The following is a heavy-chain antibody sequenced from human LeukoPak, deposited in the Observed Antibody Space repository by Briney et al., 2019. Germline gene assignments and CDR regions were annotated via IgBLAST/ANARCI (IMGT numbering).Heavy chain of an antibody. J-gene: IGHJ6*03. D-gene: IGHD5-18*01. V-gene: IGHV5-51*01. Sequence: GESLKISCKGSGYSFTSYWIGWVRQMPGKGLEWMGIIYPGDSGTRYSPSFQGQVTISADKSISTAYLQWSSLKASDTAMYYCARNGYSYGGYYYYYMDVWGKGTTVTVSS. CDR2: IYPGDSGT. CDR3: ARNGYSYGGYYYYYMDV. CDR1: GYSFTSYW.